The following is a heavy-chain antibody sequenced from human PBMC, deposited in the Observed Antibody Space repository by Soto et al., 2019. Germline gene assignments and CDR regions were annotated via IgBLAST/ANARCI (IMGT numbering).Heavy chain of an antibody. CDR3: ARPNYDILTGLDGFEP. CDR1: GGPISSSSYY. Sequence: PSETLSLTCTVSGGPISSSSYYWGWIRQPPGKGLEWIGSIYYSGSTYYNPSLKSRVTISVDTSKNQFSLKLSSVTAADTAVYYCARPNYDILTGLDGFEPWGQGTLVTVSS. CDR2: IYYSGST. J-gene: IGHJ5*02. V-gene: IGHV4-39*01. D-gene: IGHD3-9*01.